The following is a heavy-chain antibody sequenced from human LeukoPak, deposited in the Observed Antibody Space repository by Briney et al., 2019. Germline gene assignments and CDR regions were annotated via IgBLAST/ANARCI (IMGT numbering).Heavy chain of an antibody. CDR1: GYTFTSYY. V-gene: IGHV1-46*04. J-gene: IGHJ5*02. CDR3: ARDHLGYSNYDRNWFDP. Sequence: GASVKVSCKASGYTFTSYYMHWVRQAPGQGLEWMGIINPSGGSTSYAQKLQGRVTMTRDTSTSTVYMELSSLRSEDTAVYYCARDHLGYSNYDRNWFDPWGQGTLVTVSS. D-gene: IGHD4-11*01. CDR2: INPSGGST.